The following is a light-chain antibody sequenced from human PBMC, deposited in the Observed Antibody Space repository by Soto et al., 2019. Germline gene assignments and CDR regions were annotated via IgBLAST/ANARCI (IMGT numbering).Light chain of an antibody. J-gene: IGKJ1*01. CDR3: QQYGSSPRT. Sequence: EIVFTQAPGTRSLSPGERATLSCRASQSGSSSYLAWYQQKPGQAPRLLIYGASRRAAGIPDRFSGSGSGTDFTLTISRLEPEDFAVYYCQQYGSSPRTFGQGTKVDIK. V-gene: IGKV3-20*01. CDR2: GAS. CDR1: QSGSSSY.